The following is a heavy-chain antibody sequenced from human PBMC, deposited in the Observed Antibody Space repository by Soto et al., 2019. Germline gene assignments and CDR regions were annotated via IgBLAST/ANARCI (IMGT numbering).Heavy chain of an antibody. D-gene: IGHD3-3*01. V-gene: IGHV4-34*01. CDR3: ARDGQQTYYDFQVVRYYYYYMDV. CDR2: INHSGST. CDR1: GGSFSGYY. J-gene: IGHJ6*03. Sequence: QVQLQQWGAGLLKPSETLSLTCAVYGGSFSGYYWSWIRQPPGKGLEWIGEINHSGSTNYNPSLKSRVTISVDTSKNQFSLKLSSVTAADTAVYYCARDGQQTYYDFQVVRYYYYYMDVWGKGTTVTVSS.